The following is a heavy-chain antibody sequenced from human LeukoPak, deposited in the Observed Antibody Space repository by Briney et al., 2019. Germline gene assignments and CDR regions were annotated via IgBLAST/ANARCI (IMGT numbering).Heavy chain of an antibody. CDR3: ARVHGSGSYRPYYYYYYMDV. D-gene: IGHD3-10*01. CDR1: AGTFSIYA. V-gene: IGHV1-69*05. J-gene: IGHJ6*03. CDR2: IIPIFGTA. Sequence: GASVTVSFTSSAGTFSIYAISWVRQAPGQGLEWMGGIIPIFGTANYAQKFRGRVTITTDESTSTAYMELSSLRSEDTAVYYCARVHGSGSYRPYYYYYYMDVWGKGTMVTVSS.